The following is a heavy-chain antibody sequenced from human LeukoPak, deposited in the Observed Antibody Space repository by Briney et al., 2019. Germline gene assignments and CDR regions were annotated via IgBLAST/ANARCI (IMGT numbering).Heavy chain of an antibody. J-gene: IGHJ6*02. CDR1: GFTFSDSG. CDR2: IRSKANSYAT. CDR3: ASQRDRSSVNYYNYYGMDD. V-gene: IGHV3-73*01. D-gene: IGHD6-13*01. Sequence: GGSLRLSCAASGFTFSDSGMHWVRQASGKGLEWVGRIRSKANSYATAYAASVKGRFTISRDDSKNTAYLQMNSLKTEDTAVYYCASQRDRSSVNYYNYYGMDDWGQGTTVTVSS.